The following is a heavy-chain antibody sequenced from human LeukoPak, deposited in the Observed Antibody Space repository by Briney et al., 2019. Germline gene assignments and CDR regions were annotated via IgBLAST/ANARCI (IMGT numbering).Heavy chain of an antibody. D-gene: IGHD1-7*01. CDR2: IYYSGST. J-gene: IGHJ5*02. CDR1: GGSISSYY. Sequence: PSETLSLTRTVSGGSISSYYWSWLRQPPGKGLGWIGYIYYSGSTHYNPSLKSRVTISVDRSKNQFSLKLSSVTAADTAVYYCAREDNWNYFSFDTWGQGTLVTVSS. CDR3: AREDNWNYFSFDT. V-gene: IGHV4-59*01.